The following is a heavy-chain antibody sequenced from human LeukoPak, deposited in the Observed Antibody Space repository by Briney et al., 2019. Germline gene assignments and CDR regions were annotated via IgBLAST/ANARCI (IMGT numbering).Heavy chain of an antibody. V-gene: IGHV4-39*01. CDR1: GGSISSSSYY. D-gene: IGHD1-1*01. CDR3: ARHAVHAGGYDTEGDYFDY. Sequence: PSETLSLTCTVSGGSISSSSYYWGWIRQPPGKGLERIGSIYYSGSTYYNPSLKSRVTISVDTSKNQFSLKLSSVTAADTAVYYCARHAVHAGGYDTEGDYFDYWGQGTLVTVSS. J-gene: IGHJ4*02. CDR2: IYYSGST.